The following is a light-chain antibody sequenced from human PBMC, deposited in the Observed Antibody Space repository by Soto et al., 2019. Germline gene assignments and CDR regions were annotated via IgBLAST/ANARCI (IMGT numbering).Light chain of an antibody. J-gene: IGKJ2*01. Sequence: ETVLTQSPATLSLSPGQRATLSCRASQSVVSYLAWYQQKPGQAPRLLIYDASNRATGVPARFSGSGSGTDFTLTIDSLEPEDFAVYYCQQRSNWPPVYTFGQGTKVDIK. V-gene: IGKV3-11*01. CDR3: QQRSNWPPVYT. CDR1: QSVVSY. CDR2: DAS.